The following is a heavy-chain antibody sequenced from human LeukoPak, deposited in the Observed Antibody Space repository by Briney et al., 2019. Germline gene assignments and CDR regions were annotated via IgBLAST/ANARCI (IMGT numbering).Heavy chain of an antibody. CDR3: ARGIDSSGYQHKGFNP. V-gene: IGHV4-61*09. CDR1: GVSISSGSYY. J-gene: IGHJ5*02. CDR2: IYISGNT. D-gene: IGHD3-22*01. Sequence: SETLSLTCTISGVSISSGSYYWSWFRQPAGKGLEWIGHIYISGNTNYNPSLKSRVTISLDTSKNQFSLNLTSVTAADTAVYYCARGIDSSGYQHKGFNPWGQGTLVTVSS.